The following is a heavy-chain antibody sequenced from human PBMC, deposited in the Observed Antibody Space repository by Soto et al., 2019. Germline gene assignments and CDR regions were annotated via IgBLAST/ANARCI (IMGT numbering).Heavy chain of an antibody. J-gene: IGHJ6*03. CDR2: MNPNSGNT. V-gene: IGHV1-8*01. CDR1: GYTFTSYD. D-gene: IGHD3-3*02. CDR3: ARGILMTSLLAYYYYYMDV. Sequence: QVQLVQSGAEVKKPGASVKVSCKASGYTFTSYDINWVRQATGQGLEWMGWMNPNSGNTGYAQKFQGRVTMTRNTSRSTDYMELSSLRSEDTAVYYCARGILMTSLLAYYYYYMDVWGKGTTVTVSS.